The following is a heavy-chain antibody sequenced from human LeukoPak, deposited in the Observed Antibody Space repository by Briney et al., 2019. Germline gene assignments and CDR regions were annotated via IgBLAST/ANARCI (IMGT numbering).Heavy chain of an antibody. CDR3: ARSVDYQLLPDY. Sequence: GGSLRLSCAASGFTFSSYAMSWVRQAPGKGLEWVSAISGSGGSTYYADSVKGRFTISRDNSKNTLYLQMNSLRAEDTAVYYCARSVDYQLLPDYWGQGTLVTVS. D-gene: IGHD2-2*01. CDR2: ISGSGGST. CDR1: GFTFSSYA. V-gene: IGHV3-23*01. J-gene: IGHJ4*02.